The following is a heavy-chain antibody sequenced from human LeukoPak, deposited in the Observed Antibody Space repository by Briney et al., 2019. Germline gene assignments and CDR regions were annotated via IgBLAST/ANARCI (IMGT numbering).Heavy chain of an antibody. CDR2: INHSGST. D-gene: IGHD5-24*01. J-gene: IGHJ4*02. V-gene: IGHV4-34*01. CDR1: GGSFSGYY. Sequence: SETLSLTCAVYGGSFSGYYWSWIRQPPGKGLEWIGEINHSGSTNYNPSLKSRVTISVDTSKNQFSPKLSSVTAADTAVYYCARTYRWLQYYDYWGQGTLVTVSS. CDR3: ARTYRWLQYYDY.